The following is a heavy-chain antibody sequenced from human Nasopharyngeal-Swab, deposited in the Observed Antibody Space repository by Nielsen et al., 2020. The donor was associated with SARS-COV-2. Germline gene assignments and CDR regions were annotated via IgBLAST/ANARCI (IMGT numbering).Heavy chain of an antibody. CDR1: GFTFSDYA. CDR2: ISDSGGMT. J-gene: IGHJ5*02. D-gene: IGHD2-8*02. CDR3: AKVSGCTGGVCYTARWFDP. Sequence: GESLKISCAASGFTFSDYAMTWVRQAPGKGLEWVSIISDSGGMTKYADSVKGRFTISRDNSKNTLYLQMNSLRAEDTAVYYCAKVSGCTGGVCYTARWFDPWGQGTLVTVSS. V-gene: IGHV3-23*01.